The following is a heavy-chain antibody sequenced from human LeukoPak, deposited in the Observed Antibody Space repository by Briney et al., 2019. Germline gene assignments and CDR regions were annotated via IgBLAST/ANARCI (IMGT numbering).Heavy chain of an antibody. Sequence: GGSLRLSCAASGFSFSTYWMSWVRQTPEKGLEFVANIDQGGSVRNYMDSLKGRCTISRDNAKKSLYLEINSLRADDTAVYYCARDPESSSFDLWGRGALVTASS. V-gene: IGHV3-7*01. CDR1: GFSFSTYW. J-gene: IGHJ4*02. D-gene: IGHD6-13*01. CDR2: IDQGGSVR. CDR3: ARDPESSSFDL.